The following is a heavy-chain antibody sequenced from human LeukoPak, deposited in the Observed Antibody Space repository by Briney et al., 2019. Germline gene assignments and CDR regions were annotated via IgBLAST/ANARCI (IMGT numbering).Heavy chain of an antibody. J-gene: IGHJ6*02. CDR3: TRYGDCFGNYYYYGMDV. Sequence: AGGSLRLSCTASGFTFGDYAMSWVRQAPGKGLERVGFIRSKAYGGTTEYAASVKGRFTISRDDSKSIAYLQMNSLKTEDTAVYYCTRYGDCFGNYYYYGMDVWGQGTTVTVSS. CDR1: GFTFGDYA. V-gene: IGHV3-49*04. CDR2: IRSKAYGGTT. D-gene: IGHD2-21*02.